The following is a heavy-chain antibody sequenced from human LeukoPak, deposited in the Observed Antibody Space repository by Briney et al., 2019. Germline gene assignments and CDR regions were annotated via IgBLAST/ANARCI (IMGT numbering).Heavy chain of an antibody. D-gene: IGHD3-10*01. CDR3: ARPYYGSGINSIDY. J-gene: IGHJ4*02. CDR1: GFTFSSYA. CDR2: IDSTSSFI. V-gene: IGHV3-21*01. Sequence: GGPLRLSCAASGFTFSSYAMMWVRQAPGKGLEGVSSIDSTSSFIYYADSLKGRFTVSRDNAKNSLYLQMNSLRAEDTAVYYCARPYYGSGINSIDYWGQGTLVTVSS.